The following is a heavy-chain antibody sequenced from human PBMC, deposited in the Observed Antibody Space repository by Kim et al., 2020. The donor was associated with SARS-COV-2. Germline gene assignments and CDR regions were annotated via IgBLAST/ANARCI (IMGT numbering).Heavy chain of an antibody. V-gene: IGHV3-48*03. CDR3: ARQWIQLWLRYYYGMDV. J-gene: IGHJ6*02. D-gene: IGHD5-18*01. Sequence: VQGRFTISRDNAKNSLYLQMNSRRAEDTAVYYCARQWIQLWLRYYYGMDVWGQGTTVTVSS.